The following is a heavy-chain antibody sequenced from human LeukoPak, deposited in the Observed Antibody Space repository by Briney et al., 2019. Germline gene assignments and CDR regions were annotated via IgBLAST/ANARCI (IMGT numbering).Heavy chain of an antibody. V-gene: IGHV3-7*03. D-gene: IGHD5-18*01. CDR1: GFTFSSYW. CDR2: IKQGGSEK. J-gene: IGHJ4*02. CDR3: ARELGSYSYGLDY. Sequence: GGSLRLSCAASGFTFSSYWMSWVRQAPGKGLEWVANIKQGGSEKYYVDSVKGRFTISRDNAKNSLYLQMNSLRAEDTAVYYCARELGSYSYGLDYWGQGTLVTVSS.